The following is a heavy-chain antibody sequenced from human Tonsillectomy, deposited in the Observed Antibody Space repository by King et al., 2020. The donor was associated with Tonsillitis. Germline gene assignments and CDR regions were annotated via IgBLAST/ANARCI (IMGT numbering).Heavy chain of an antibody. CDR2: ISFDASRE. CDR1: GFDFSSYG. J-gene: IGHJ4*02. CDR3: ARERLYSSDWGIDY. V-gene: IGHV3-33*05. D-gene: IGHD6-19*01. Sequence: VQLVESGGGVVQPGGSLRLSCASSGFDFSSYGIHWVRQAPGKGLEWVAVISFDASRENYADSVKGRFTISRDNSKNTLYLQMNSLRAEDTAVYYCARERLYSSDWGIDYWGQGSLVTVSS.